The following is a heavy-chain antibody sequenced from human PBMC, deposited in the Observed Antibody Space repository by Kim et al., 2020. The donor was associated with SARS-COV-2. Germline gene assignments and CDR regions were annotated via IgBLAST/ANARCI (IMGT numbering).Heavy chain of an antibody. Sequence: SETLSLTCTVSGGSINSRNYYWGWIRQPPGKGLEWIGSIYYSGSTYYNPSLKSRVTISVATSKNRLSLKLSSVTAADTAVYYCARRAVVAGTPDWVDPWG. CDR2: IYYSGST. D-gene: IGHD2-15*01. J-gene: IGHJ5*02. V-gene: IGHV4-39*01. CDR1: GGSINSRNYY. CDR3: ARRAVVAGTPDWVDP.